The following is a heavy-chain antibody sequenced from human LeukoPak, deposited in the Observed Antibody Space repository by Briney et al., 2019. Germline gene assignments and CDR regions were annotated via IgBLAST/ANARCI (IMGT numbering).Heavy chain of an antibody. Sequence: GGSLRLSCAASGFTFDDYAMHWVRQAPGKGLEWVSGISWNSGSIGYADSVKGRFTISRDNAKNSLYLQMNSLRAEDTAVYYCVRSEQWTGYFDFWGQGALVTVSS. CDR2: ISWNSGSI. CDR1: GFTFDDYA. D-gene: IGHD6-19*01. V-gene: IGHV3-9*01. J-gene: IGHJ4*02. CDR3: VRSEQWTGYFDF.